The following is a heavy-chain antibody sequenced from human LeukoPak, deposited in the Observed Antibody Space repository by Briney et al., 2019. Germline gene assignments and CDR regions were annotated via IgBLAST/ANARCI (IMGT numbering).Heavy chain of an antibody. D-gene: IGHD3-3*01. CDR2: INHSGST. CDR3: ARGLISITIFGVVILKGFDP. J-gene: IGHJ5*02. V-gene: IGHV4-34*01. Sequence: PSETLSLTCAVYGGSFSGYYWSWIRQPPGKGLEWIGEINHSGSTNYNPSLKSRVTISVDTSKNQFSLKLSSVTAADTAVYYCARGLISITIFGVVILKGFDPWGQGTLVTVSS. CDR1: GGSFSGYY.